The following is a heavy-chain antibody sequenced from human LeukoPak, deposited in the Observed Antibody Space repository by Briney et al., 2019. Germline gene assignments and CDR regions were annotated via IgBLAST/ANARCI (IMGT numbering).Heavy chain of an antibody. V-gene: IGHV4-59*01. Sequence: SETLSHTCTVSGGSISSYYWSWIRQPPGKGLEWIGYIYYSGSTNYYPSLKSRVTISVDTSKNQFSLKLSSVTAADPAVYYCARGNTAMVAYYFDYWGQGTLVTVSS. CDR1: GGSISSYY. J-gene: IGHJ4*02. CDR2: IYYSGST. CDR3: ARGNTAMVAYYFDY. D-gene: IGHD5-18*01.